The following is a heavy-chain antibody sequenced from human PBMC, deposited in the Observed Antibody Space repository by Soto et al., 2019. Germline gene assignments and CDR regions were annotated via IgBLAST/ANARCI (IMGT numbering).Heavy chain of an antibody. V-gene: IGHV3-73*02. J-gene: IGHJ5*02. CDR1: GFPFSGST. CDR3: TRHEDVYGDYDLFDP. CDR2: IRATVNNYAT. D-gene: IGHD4-17*01. Sequence: EVQLVESGGGLVQPGGSLKLSCAASGFPFSGSTMYWVRQASGKGLEWVGRIRATVNNYATEYAASVKGRFTISRDDSRNMAYLQMNSLKTEDTAVYYCTRHEDVYGDYDLFDPSGQGTLVTVSS.